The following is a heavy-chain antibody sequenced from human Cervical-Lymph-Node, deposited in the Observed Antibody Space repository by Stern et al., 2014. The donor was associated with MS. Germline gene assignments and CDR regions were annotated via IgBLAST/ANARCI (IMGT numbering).Heavy chain of an antibody. CDR3: ARGLSRYPLDY. CDR1: GGTFSSYA. CDR2: IIPIFGTA. Sequence: QLVQSGAEVKKPGSSVKVYCNASGGTFSSYAISWVRQAPGQGLERMGGIIPIFGTANYAQKFQGRVTITADESTSTAYMELSSLRSEDTAVYYCARGLSRYPLDYWGQGTLVTVSS. J-gene: IGHJ4*02. D-gene: IGHD1-1*01. V-gene: IGHV1-69*01.